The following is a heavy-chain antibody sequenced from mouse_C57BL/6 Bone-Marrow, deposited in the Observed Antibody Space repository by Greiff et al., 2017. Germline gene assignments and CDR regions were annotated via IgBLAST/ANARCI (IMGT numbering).Heavy chain of an antibody. Sequence: DVMLVESGGDLVKPGGSLKLSCAASGFTFSSYGMSWVRQTPDKRLEWLATISSGGSYPYYPDSGKGRFTISRDNAKNTLSLQMSSLKSGYTAMYYCARRGYYGSIFYWYFDVWGTGTTVTVSS. D-gene: IGHD1-1*01. V-gene: IGHV5-6*02. CDR2: ISSGGSYP. CDR3: ARRGYYGSIFYWYFDV. CDR1: GFTFSSYG. J-gene: IGHJ1*03.